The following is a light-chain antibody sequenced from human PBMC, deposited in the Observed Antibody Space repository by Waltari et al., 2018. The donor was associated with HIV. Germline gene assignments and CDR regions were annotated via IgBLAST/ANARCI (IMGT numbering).Light chain of an antibody. CDR1: SGSIASNY. J-gene: IGLJ2*01. CDR3: QSYDSSNPVV. Sequence: NFMLTQHHSVSESPGKTVTISCTRSSGSIASNYVQWYQQRPGSSPTTVIYADNQRPSGVPDRFSGSIDSSSNSASLTISGLKTDDEADYYCQSYDSSNPVVFGGGTKLTVL. V-gene: IGLV6-57*01. CDR2: ADN.